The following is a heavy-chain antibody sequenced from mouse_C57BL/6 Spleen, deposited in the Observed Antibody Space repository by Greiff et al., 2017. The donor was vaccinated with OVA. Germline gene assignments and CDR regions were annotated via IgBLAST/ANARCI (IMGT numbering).Heavy chain of an antibody. CDR1: GYAFSSSW. V-gene: IGHV1-82*01. CDR2: IYPGDGDT. D-gene: IGHD1-1*01. Sequence: VKLQESGPELVKPGASVKISCKASGYAFSSSWMNWVQQRPGKGLEWIGRIYPGDGDTNYNGKFKGKATLTADKSSSTAYMQLSSLTSEDSAVYFCARYYGYYAMDYWGQGTSVTVSS. J-gene: IGHJ4*01. CDR3: ARYYGYYAMDY.